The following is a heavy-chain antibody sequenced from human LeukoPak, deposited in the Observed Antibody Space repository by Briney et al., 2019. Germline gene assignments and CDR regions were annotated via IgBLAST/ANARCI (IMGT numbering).Heavy chain of an antibody. CDR1: GFTFSDYS. V-gene: IGHV3-21*01. D-gene: IGHD6-19*01. CDR2: ISSSSTYI. J-gene: IGHJ5*02. CDR3: ARSLSEGSQWLVRHLFS. Sequence: KPGGSLRLSCAASGFTFSDYSMNWVRQAPGKGLEWVSSISSSSTYIYYADSVKGRFTVSRDNAKNSLYLQMNSLRAEDTAVYYCARSLSEGSQWLVRHLFSWGQGTLVTVSS.